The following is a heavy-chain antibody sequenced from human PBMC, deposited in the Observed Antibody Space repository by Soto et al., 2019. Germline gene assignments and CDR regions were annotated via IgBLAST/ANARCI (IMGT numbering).Heavy chain of an antibody. V-gene: IGHV4-34*01. D-gene: IGHD4-4*01. Sequence: SETLSLTCAVYGGSFSGYYWSWIRQPPGKGLEWIGEINHSGSTNYNPSLKSRVTISVDTSKNQFSLKLSSVTAADTAVYYCAREMTTVTTGLYYYYYYYMDVWGKGTTVTVSS. CDR1: GGSFSGYY. CDR3: AREMTTVTTGLYYYYYYYMDV. CDR2: INHSGST. J-gene: IGHJ6*03.